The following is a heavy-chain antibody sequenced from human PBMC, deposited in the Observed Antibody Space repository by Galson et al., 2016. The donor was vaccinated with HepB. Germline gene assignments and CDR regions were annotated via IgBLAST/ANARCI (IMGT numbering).Heavy chain of an antibody. J-gene: IGHJ4*02. CDR2: TYYRSNWYN. CDR1: GDSVSSNTAA. D-gene: IGHD6-19*01. Sequence: CAISGDSVSSNTAAWNWIRQSPSGGLEWLGRTYYRSNWYNDYAASVRGRIVVSPDTSKNQFSLQLNSVTPEDTAVYYCLSGWYFDTWGQGTQVTVSS. V-gene: IGHV6-1*01. CDR3: LSGWYFDT.